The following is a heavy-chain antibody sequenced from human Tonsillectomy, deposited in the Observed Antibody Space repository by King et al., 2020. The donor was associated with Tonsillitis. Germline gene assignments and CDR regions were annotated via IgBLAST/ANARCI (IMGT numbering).Heavy chain of an antibody. Sequence: HVQLVESGAEVKKPGSSVKVSCKASGGTFSSFALSWVRQAPGQGFEWMGGIIPVFATTNYAPKFQGRVTITADESTSTTYMELSSLRSEDTAIYYCAKDHLGGTYSDNWFDPWGQGTLVTVSS. CDR1: GGTFSSFA. D-gene: IGHD1-26*01. CDR2: IIPVFATT. J-gene: IGHJ5*02. CDR3: AKDHLGGTYSDNWFDP. V-gene: IGHV1-69*01.